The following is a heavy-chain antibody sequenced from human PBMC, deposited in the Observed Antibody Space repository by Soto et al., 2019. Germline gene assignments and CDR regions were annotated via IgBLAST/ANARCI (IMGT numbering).Heavy chain of an antibody. J-gene: IGHJ5*02. Sequence: SETLSLTCTVSGGSISSYYWSWSRQPPGKGLELIGYIYYSGSTNYNPSLKSRVTISVDTSKNQFSLKLSSVTAADTAVYYCARHVNIVVVPAATMGNNWFDPWGQGTLVTVSS. CDR1: GGSISSYY. D-gene: IGHD2-2*01. CDR2: IYYSGST. CDR3: ARHVNIVVVPAATMGNNWFDP. V-gene: IGHV4-59*08.